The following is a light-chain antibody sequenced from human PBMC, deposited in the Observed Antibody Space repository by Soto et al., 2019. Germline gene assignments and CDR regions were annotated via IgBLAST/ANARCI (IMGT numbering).Light chain of an antibody. CDR1: QYISSW. Sequence: DIQMTQSPSRLSASIGDRVTITCRASQYISSWLAWYQQKPGKAPKLLMFDTFSLESGVPSRFGGSRSGTEFTLTISSLQPDDYATYYCQQYNSYSPLTFGGGTKVEIK. CDR3: QQYNSYSPLT. V-gene: IGKV1-5*01. CDR2: DTF. J-gene: IGKJ4*01.